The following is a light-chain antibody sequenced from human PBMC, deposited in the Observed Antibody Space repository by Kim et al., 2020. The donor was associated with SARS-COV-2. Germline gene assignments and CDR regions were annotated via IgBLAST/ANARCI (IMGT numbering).Light chain of an antibody. CDR1: QSLSSSY. J-gene: IGKJ1*01. Sequence: SPGERATLSCRASQSLSSSYLAWYQQKPGQAPRLLIYGASSRATGVPDRFSGSGSGTDFTLTITRLEPEDFAVYYCQQYGNSPHTFGQGTKVDIK. CDR2: GAS. V-gene: IGKV3-20*01. CDR3: QQYGNSPHT.